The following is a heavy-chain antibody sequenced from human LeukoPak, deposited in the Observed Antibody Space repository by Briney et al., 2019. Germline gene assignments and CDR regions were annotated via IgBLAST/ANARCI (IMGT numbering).Heavy chain of an antibody. CDR3: ARGHIWFGKSWFDP. V-gene: IGHV4-34*01. J-gene: IGHJ5*02. CDR1: GGSFSGYY. D-gene: IGHD3-10*01. Sequence: PSETLSLTCAVYGGSFSGYYWSWIRQPPGKGLEGIGEINHSGSTNYNPSLNSRVTISVDTSKNQFSLKLSSVTAADTAVYYCARGHIWFGKSWFDPWGQGTLVTVSS. CDR2: INHSGST.